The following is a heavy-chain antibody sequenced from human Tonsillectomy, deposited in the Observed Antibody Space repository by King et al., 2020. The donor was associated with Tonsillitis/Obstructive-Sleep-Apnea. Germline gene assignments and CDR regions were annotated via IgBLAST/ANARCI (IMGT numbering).Heavy chain of an antibody. J-gene: IGHJ6*02. CDR2: ISYDGSNK. CDR1: GFTFSSYG. CDR3: AQGVTGAVVSYYGMDV. Sequence: VQLVESGGGVVQPGRSLRLSCAASGFTFSSYGMHWVRQAPGKGLEWVAVISYDGSNKYYADSVKGRFTISRDNSKNTLYLQMNSLRAEDTAVYYCAQGVTGAVVSYYGMDVWGQGTTVTVSS. D-gene: IGHD2-21*02. V-gene: IGHV3-30*18.